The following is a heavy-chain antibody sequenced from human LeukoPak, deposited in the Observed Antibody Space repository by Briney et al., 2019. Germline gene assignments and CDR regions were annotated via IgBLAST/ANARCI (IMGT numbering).Heavy chain of an antibody. CDR3: ARDGLRSFDY. V-gene: IGHV4-30-4*01. Sequence: SETLSLTCTVSGGSISSGDYYWSWIRQPPGKGLEWIGYIYYSGSTYYNPSLKSRVTISVDTSKNQFSLKLSSVTAAGTAVYYCARDGLRSFDYWGQGTLVTVSS. D-gene: IGHD4-17*01. J-gene: IGHJ4*02. CDR1: GGSISSGDYY. CDR2: IYYSGST.